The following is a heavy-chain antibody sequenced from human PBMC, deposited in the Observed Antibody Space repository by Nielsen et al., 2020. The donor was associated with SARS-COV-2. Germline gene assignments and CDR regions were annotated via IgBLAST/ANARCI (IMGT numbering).Heavy chain of an antibody. D-gene: IGHD1-7*01. Sequence: GESLKISCAASGFTFSSYGMHWVRQAPGKGLEWVAVIWIDGNNRYYGESMKGRFTVSRDNSRNTLSLQMNSLRAEDTAVYYCARGNRVQLELRTYGMDVWGQGTTVTVSS. CDR2: IWIDGNNR. J-gene: IGHJ6*02. CDR3: ARGNRVQLELRTYGMDV. CDR1: GFTFSSYG. V-gene: IGHV3-33*01.